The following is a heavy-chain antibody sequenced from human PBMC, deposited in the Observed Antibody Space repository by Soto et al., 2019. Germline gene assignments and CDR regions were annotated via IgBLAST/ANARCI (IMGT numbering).Heavy chain of an antibody. CDR3: AKGSVAATYPGGVDY. Sequence: GGSLRLSCAASGFTFSSYAMSWVRPAPGKGLEWVSAISGSGGSTYYADSVKGRFTISRDNSRNTLYLQMNSLRAEDTAVYYCAKGSVAATYPGGVDYWGQGTLVTVSS. D-gene: IGHD6-25*01. CDR2: ISGSGGST. V-gene: IGHV3-23*01. J-gene: IGHJ4*02. CDR1: GFTFSSYA.